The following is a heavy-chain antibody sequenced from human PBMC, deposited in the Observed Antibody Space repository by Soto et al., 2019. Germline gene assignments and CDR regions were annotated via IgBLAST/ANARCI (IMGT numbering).Heavy chain of an antibody. Sequence: GGSLRLSCAASGFYFRSYWMHWVRQAPGKGLVWVSLINSDGSITKYADSVKGRFTVSRNNARNTVYLQMNSLRAEDTAVYYCESLNGDLQWAGFYSWGQGTMVTVSS. V-gene: IGHV3-74*03. CDR2: INSDGSIT. D-gene: IGHD7-27*01. J-gene: IGHJ3*02. CDR3: ESLNGDLQWAGFYS. CDR1: GFYFRSYW.